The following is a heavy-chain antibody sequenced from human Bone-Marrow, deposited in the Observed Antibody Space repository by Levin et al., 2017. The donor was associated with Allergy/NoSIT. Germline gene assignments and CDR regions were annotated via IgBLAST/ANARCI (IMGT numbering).Heavy chain of an antibody. D-gene: IGHD3-16*02. CDR1: GDSVTSESFY. CDR2: VFYSGST. CDR3: ARSQGIVTSRGSIVKPEIPFDY. Sequence: SETLSLTCTVSGDSVTSESFYWSWIRQTPGKGLEWIGYVFYSGSTYYNPSLKSRLVVSLDTSKNQFSLILRSVTAADTATYYCARSQGIVTSRGSIVKPEIPFDYWGQGILVTVSS. V-gene: IGHV4-61*01. J-gene: IGHJ4*02.